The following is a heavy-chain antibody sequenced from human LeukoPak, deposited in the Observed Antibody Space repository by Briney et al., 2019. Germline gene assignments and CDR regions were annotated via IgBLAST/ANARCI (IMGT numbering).Heavy chain of an antibody. D-gene: IGHD5-12*01. CDR1: GFTFSSYG. Sequence: GGSLRLSCAASGFTFSSYGMHWVRQAPGKGLEWVAFIRYDGSNKYYADSVKGRFTISRDNSKNTLYLQMNSLRAEDTAVYYCAKDRGYSGYYLDYWGQGTLVTVSS. CDR2: IRYDGSNK. CDR3: AKDRGYSGYYLDY. J-gene: IGHJ4*02. V-gene: IGHV3-30*02.